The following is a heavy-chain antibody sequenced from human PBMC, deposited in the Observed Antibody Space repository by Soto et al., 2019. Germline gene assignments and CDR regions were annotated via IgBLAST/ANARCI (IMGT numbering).Heavy chain of an antibody. CDR3: ASLAVGGTHYFDT. Sequence: QVQLVESGGGLAQPGGSLGLACAASGFSFSDFYMSWIRQAPGKGLECISYITHSGSIIHYADSVKGRFTISRDNAKNSLFLQRNSLRAEDTAIYYCASLAVGGTHYFDTWGQGSLVTVAS. D-gene: IGHD6-19*01. J-gene: IGHJ5*02. CDR1: GFSFSDFY. CDR2: ITHSGSII. V-gene: IGHV3-11*01.